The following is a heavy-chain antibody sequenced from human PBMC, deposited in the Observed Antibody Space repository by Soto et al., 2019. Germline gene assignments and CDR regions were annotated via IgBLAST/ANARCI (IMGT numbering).Heavy chain of an antibody. CDR3: ARDPNLGYCSSTSCYSQGSRWHYYYYGMDV. V-gene: IGHV1-69*13. D-gene: IGHD2-2*02. CDR2: IIPIFGTA. J-gene: IGHJ6*02. Sequence: SVKVSCKASGGTFSSYAISWVRQAPGQGLEWMGGIIPIFGTANYAQKFQGRVTITADESTSTAYMELSSLRSEDTAVYYCARDPNLGYCSSTSCYSQGSRWHYYYYGMDVWGQGTTVTVSS. CDR1: GGTFSSYA.